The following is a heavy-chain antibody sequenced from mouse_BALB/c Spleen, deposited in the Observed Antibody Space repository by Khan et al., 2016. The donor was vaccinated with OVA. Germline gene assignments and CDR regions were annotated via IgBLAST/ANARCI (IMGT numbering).Heavy chain of an antibody. CDR1: GFTFSSYS. CDR2: ISSDGDYT. CDR3: ASHLTGSFAY. Sequence: DVQLVESGGDLVKPGGSLKLSCAASGFTFSSYSMSWVRQTPDKRLEWVATISSDGDYTSYPDSVKGRFTISRDNAKNTLYLQMSSLKSEDTAMYYCASHLTGSFAYWGQGTLVTVSA. V-gene: IGHV5-6*01. J-gene: IGHJ3*01. D-gene: IGHD4-1*01.